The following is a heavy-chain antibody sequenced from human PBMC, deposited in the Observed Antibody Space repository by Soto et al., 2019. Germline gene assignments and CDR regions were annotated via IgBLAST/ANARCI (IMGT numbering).Heavy chain of an antibody. Sequence: GASVKVSCKASGGTFSSYTISWVRQAPGQGLEWMGRIIPILGIANYAQKFQGRVTITADKSTSTAYMELSSLRSEDTAVYYCARDRKPPNDYGDYEGLDYYYYIDVWGKWTTVTVSS. CDR2: IIPILGIA. CDR1: GGTFSSYT. V-gene: IGHV1-69*04. J-gene: IGHJ6*03. CDR3: ARDRKPPNDYGDYEGLDYYYYIDV. D-gene: IGHD4-17*01.